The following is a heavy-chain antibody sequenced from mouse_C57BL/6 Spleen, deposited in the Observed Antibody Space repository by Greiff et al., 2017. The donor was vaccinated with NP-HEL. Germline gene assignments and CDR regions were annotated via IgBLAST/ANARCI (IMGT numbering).Heavy chain of an antibody. CDR2: IYPSDSET. Sequence: LQQPGAELVRPGSSVKLSCKASGYTFTSYWMDWVKQRPGQGLEWIGNIYPSDSETHYNQKFKDKATLTVDKSSSTAYMQLSSLTSEDSAVYYCARALNWVFDYWGQGTTLTVSS. V-gene: IGHV1-61*01. CDR1: GYTFTSYW. D-gene: IGHD4-1*01. CDR3: ARALNWVFDY. J-gene: IGHJ2*01.